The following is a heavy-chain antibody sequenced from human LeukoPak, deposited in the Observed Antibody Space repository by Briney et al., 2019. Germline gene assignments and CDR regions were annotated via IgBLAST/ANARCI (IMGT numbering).Heavy chain of an antibody. CDR3: TRDRVLSFDY. J-gene: IGHJ4*02. V-gene: IGHV3-74*03. D-gene: IGHD6-13*01. CDR1: GFTFTNHW. Sequence: GGSLRLSCAVSGFTFTNHWMYWVRQAPGEGLVWVSHIDNDGSFTTYADSVKGRFTISRDNAKNTLYLQMNSLRAEDTAVYYCTRDRVLSFDYWGQGTLVTVSS. CDR2: IDNDGSFT.